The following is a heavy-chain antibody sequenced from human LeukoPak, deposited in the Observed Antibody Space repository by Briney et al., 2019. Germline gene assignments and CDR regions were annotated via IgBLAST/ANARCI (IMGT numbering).Heavy chain of an antibody. Sequence: GGSLRLSCAASGFTFSSYAMHWVRQAPGKGLEWVAVISYDGSNKYYAESVKGRFTISRDNSKNTLYLQMNSLRAEDTAVYYCARERCGGSCLRGNWFDPWGQGTLVTVSS. CDR1: GFTFSSYA. CDR3: ARERCGGSCLRGNWFDP. D-gene: IGHD2-15*01. V-gene: IGHV3-30*04. CDR2: ISYDGSNK. J-gene: IGHJ5*02.